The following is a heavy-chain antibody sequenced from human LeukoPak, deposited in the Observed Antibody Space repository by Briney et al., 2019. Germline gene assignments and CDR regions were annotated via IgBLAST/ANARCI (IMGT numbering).Heavy chain of an antibody. V-gene: IGHV3-9*03. J-gene: IGHJ4*02. Sequence: PGRSLRLSCAASGFTFDDYAMHWVRQAPGKGLEWVSGISWNSDSIGYADSVKGRFTISRDNAKNSLYLQMNSLSPEDMALYYRAKDTSGWYIGYFDYWGQGTLVTVSS. CDR1: GFTFDDYA. CDR2: ISWNSDSI. D-gene: IGHD6-19*01. CDR3: AKDTSGWYIGYFDY.